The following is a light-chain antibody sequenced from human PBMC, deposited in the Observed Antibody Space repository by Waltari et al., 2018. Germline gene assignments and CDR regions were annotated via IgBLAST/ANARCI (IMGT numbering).Light chain of an antibody. J-gene: IGLJ2*01. CDR3: QSYDSSLSGSV. Sequence: QSVLTQPPSVSGAPGQRVTIPCTGSSSNLGAGYDVPWYQQLPGTAPKLLIYGNSNRPSGVPDRFSGSKSGTSASLAITGLQAEDEADYYCQSYDSSLSGSVFGGGTKLTVL. V-gene: IGLV1-40*01. CDR1: SSNLGAGYD. CDR2: GNS.